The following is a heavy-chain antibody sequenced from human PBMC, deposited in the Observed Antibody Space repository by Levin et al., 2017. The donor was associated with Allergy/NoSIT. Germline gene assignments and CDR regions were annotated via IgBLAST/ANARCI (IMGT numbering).Heavy chain of an antibody. CDR2: IYYSGST. V-gene: IGHV4-59*01. Sequence: SETLSLTCTVSDGSISSSYWSWIRQPPGKGLEWIGDIYYSGSTNYNPSLKSRVTISLDTSKKQFTLKLSSVTAADAAVYYCARAHPAYNYGRNYSHDGMDVWGQGTTVTVSS. J-gene: IGHJ6*02. CDR1: DGSISSSY. CDR3: ARAHPAYNYGRNYSHDGMDV. D-gene: IGHD5-18*01.